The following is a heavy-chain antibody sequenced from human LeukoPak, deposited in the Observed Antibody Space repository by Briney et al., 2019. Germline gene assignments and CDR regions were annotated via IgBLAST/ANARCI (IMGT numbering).Heavy chain of an antibody. D-gene: IGHD3-3*01. Sequence: GGSLRLSCAASGFTFSSYGMHWVRQAPGKGLEWVAFIRYDGSNKYYADSVKGRFTISRDNTKNTLYLQMNSLRPEDTAVYSCAKLLFWSDYNDVFDIWGQGTMVIVSS. CDR1: GFTFSSYG. J-gene: IGHJ3*02. V-gene: IGHV3-30*02. CDR3: AKLLFWSDYNDVFDI. CDR2: IRYDGSNK.